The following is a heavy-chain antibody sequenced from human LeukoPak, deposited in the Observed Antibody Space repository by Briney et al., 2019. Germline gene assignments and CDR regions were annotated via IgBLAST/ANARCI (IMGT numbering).Heavy chain of an antibody. V-gene: IGHV3-21*01. Sequence: PGGSLRLSCAASGFTFSSTSMNWVRQAPGKGLEWVSSISSGSSYIFYADSVKGRFTISRDNAKNSLYLPMNSLRAEDTAVYYCAREFFDREGGTTVLDYWGQGTLVTVSS. CDR1: GFTFSSTS. CDR2: ISSGSSYI. D-gene: IGHD1-26*01. J-gene: IGHJ4*02. CDR3: AREFFDREGGTTVLDY.